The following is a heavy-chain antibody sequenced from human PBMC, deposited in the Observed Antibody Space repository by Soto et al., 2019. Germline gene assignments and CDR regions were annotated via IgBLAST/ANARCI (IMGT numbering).Heavy chain of an antibody. J-gene: IGHJ6*02. CDR1: GYTFTGYY. V-gene: IGHV1-2*04. Sequence: QVQLVQSGAEVKKPGASVKVSCKASGYTFTGYYMHWVRQAPGQGLEWMGCINPNSGGTNYAQKFQGWVTMTRDTSISTAYMELSRLRSDDTAVYYCARGGYSYDEIVYYYGMDVWGQGTTVTVSS. D-gene: IGHD5-18*01. CDR3: ARGGYSYDEIVYYYGMDV. CDR2: INPNSGGT.